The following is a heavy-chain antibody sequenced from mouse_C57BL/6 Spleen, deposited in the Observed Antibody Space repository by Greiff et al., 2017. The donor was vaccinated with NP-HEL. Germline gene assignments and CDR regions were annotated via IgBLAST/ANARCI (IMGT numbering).Heavy chain of an antibody. J-gene: IGHJ3*01. CDR2: IYPGDGDT. V-gene: IGHV1-82*01. D-gene: IGHD3-2*02. CDR3: APDSSGYVRFAY. CDR1: GYAFSSSW. Sequence: VQLQQSGPELVKPGASVKISCKASGYAFSSSWMNWVKQRPGKGLEWIGRIYPGDGDTNYNGKFKGKATLTADKSSSTAYMQLSSLTSEDSAVYFCAPDSSGYVRFAYWGQGTLVTVSA.